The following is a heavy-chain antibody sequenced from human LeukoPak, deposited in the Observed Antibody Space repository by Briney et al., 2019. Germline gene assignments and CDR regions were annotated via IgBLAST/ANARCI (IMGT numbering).Heavy chain of an antibody. CDR3: ARQSETYYAPYDC. Sequence: SETLSLTCTVSGGSFSSYYWSWIRQPPGKGLEWIGYIYYSGSPNYNPSLKSRVTISVDTSKNQFSLKLTSVTAADTAFYYCARQSETYYAPYDCWGPGTLVTVSS. CDR1: GGSFSSYY. J-gene: IGHJ4*02. V-gene: IGHV4-59*08. CDR2: IYYSGSP. D-gene: IGHD1-26*01.